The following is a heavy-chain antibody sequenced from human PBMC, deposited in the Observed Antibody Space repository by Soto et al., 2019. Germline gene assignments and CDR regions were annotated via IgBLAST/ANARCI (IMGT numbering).Heavy chain of an antibody. D-gene: IGHD6-25*01. V-gene: IGHV1-8*01. CDR1: GYTFATYD. CDR2: MNPNTGNT. Sequence: QVQLVQSGAEVKKPGASVKVSCKASGYTFATYDFAWVRQATGQGLEWMGWMNPNTGNTGYAQAFRGRVTMTRNTSITTAYMELSSLRSADTAVYFCARRKERSGPYYLDYWGQGTLVTVSS. CDR3: ARRKERSGPYYLDY. J-gene: IGHJ4*02.